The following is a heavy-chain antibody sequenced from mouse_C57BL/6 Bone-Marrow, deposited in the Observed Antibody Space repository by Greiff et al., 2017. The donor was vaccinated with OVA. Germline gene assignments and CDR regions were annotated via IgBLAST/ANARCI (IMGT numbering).Heavy chain of an antibody. Sequence: VQLQQSGPGLVKPSQSLSLTCSVTGYSITSGYYWNWIRQFPGNKLEWMGYISYDGSNNYNPSLKNRISITRDTSKNQFFLKLNSVTTEDTATYYCARGITTVVDYWGQGTTLTVSS. CDR2: ISYDGSN. D-gene: IGHD1-1*01. J-gene: IGHJ2*01. CDR3: ARGITTVVDY. CDR1: GYSITSGYY. V-gene: IGHV3-6*01.